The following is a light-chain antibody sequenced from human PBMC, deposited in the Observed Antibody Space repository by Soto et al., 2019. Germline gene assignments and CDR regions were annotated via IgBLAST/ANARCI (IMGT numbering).Light chain of an antibody. CDR3: QQLNTFPIT. CDR2: ASS. Sequence: DIQLTQSPSFLSASVGDRVTITCRASQGISSYLAWDQQTPGKAPKLLIYASSTLQSGVPSRFSGSGSGTEFTLTISNLQPEDFATYFCQQLNTFPITFGQGTRL. V-gene: IGKV1-9*01. J-gene: IGKJ5*01. CDR1: QGISSY.